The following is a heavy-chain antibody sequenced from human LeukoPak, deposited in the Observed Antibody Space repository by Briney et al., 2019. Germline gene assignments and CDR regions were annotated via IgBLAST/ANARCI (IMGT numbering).Heavy chain of an antibody. V-gene: IGHV4-39*07. CDR3: ARDTYYYDSSGYYVPYYFDY. D-gene: IGHD3-22*01. CDR2: IYYSGST. CDR1: GGSISSSSYY. Sequence: NPSETLSLTCTVSGGSISSSSYYWGWIRQPPGKGLEWIGSIYYSGSTYYNPSLKSRVTISVDTSKNQFSLKLSSVTAADTAVYYCARDTYYYDSSGYYVPYYFDYWGQGTLVTVSS. J-gene: IGHJ4*02.